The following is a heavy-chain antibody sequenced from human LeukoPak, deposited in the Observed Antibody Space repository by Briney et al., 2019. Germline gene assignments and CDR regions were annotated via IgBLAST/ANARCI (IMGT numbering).Heavy chain of an antibody. Sequence: SETLSLTYAVSDDSFSSHYWTWIRQPPGKGLEWIGYISYIGSTNYNPSLKSRATISIDTSKNQFSLKLTSVTAADTAVYYCARDLITVTKGFDIWGQGTMVSVSS. CDR2: ISYIGST. CDR1: DDSFSSHY. J-gene: IGHJ3*02. V-gene: IGHV4-59*11. CDR3: ARDLITVTKGFDI. D-gene: IGHD4-17*01.